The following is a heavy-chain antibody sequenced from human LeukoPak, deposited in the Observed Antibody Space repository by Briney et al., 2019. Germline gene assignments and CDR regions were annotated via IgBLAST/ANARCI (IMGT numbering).Heavy chain of an antibody. V-gene: IGHV3-49*04. CDR3: TRALASDY. CDR1: GFVFGDAD. J-gene: IGHJ4*02. Sequence: GGSLRLSCTGSGFVFGDADMSWVRQAPGKGLDWVGFIRRKASGGATQYAASVKGRFTISRDDSKSIAYLQMNGLRTEDTAVYYCTRALASDYWGQGTLVTVSS. CDR2: IRRKASGGAT.